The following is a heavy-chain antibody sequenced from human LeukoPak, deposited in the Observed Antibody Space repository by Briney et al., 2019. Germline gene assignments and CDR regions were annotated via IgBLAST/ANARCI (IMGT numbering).Heavy chain of an antibody. CDR2: ISSSSSYI. Sequence: PGGSLRLSCAASGFTFSSYTMNWVRQAPGKGLEWVSSISSSSSYIYYADSVKGRFTISRDNAKNSLYLQMNSLRADDTAVYYCAREIIVDYWAREPWSPSPQ. J-gene: IGHJ4*02. V-gene: IGHV3-21*01. CDR3: AREIIVDY. CDR1: GFTFSSYT.